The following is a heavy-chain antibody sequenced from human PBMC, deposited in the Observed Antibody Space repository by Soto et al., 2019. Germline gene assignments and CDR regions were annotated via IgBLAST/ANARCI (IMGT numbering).Heavy chain of an antibody. Sequence: QVQLVQSGAEVKKYGSSVKVSCKASGGTFSRYAISWVRQAPGQGLEWMGGITPMFGTANYAQRFQGRVTITADESTSTAYMLLSSLRSDDTAVYYCAQTLGLAVAGPGRFDLWGRGTLVTVSS. V-gene: IGHV1-69*12. D-gene: IGHD6-19*01. J-gene: IGHJ2*01. CDR2: ITPMFGTA. CDR3: AQTLGLAVAGPGRFDL. CDR1: GGTFSRYA.